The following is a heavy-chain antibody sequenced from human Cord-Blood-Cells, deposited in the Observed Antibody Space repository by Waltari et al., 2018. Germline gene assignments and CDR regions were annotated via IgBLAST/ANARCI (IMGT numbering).Heavy chain of an antibody. D-gene: IGHD6-13*01. CDR1: GFTFSSYW. V-gene: IGHV3-7*01. CDR2: IKQDGSEN. J-gene: IGHJ5*02. CDR3: AREGSSSWYWFDP. Sequence: EVQLVESGGGLVQPGGSLRLSCAASGFTFSSYWMSWVRQAPGKGLEWVANIKQDGSENYYVDSVKGRFTISRDNAKNSLYLQMNSLRAEDTAVYYCAREGSSSWYWFDPWGQGTLVTVSS.